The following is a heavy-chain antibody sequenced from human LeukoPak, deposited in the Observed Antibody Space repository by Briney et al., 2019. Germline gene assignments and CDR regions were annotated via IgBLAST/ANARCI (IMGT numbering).Heavy chain of an antibody. V-gene: IGHV1-2*02. J-gene: IGHJ4*02. CDR2: INPSGGST. CDR1: GYTFTSYY. CDR3: ARGRVSPGY. Sequence: ASVKVSCKASGYTFTSYYMHWVRQAPGQGLEWMGIINPSGGSTNYAQKFQGRVTMTRDTSINTAYMELSRLRSDDTAVYYCARGRVSPGYWGQGTLVTVSS.